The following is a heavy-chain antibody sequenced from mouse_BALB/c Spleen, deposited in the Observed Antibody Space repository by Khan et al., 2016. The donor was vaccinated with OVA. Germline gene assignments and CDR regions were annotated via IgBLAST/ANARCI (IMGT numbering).Heavy chain of an antibody. Sequence: EVKLEVSGPGLVKPSQSLSLTCTVTGYFITSDYAWNWIRQFPGNKLEWMGYISYTGGTSYLPSPKSPIPITRDTSKNQFFLQLNSVTTEDSATYYCARWFAYWGQGTLVTVS. V-gene: IGHV3-2*02. J-gene: IGHJ3*01. CDR2: ISYTGGT. CDR3: ARWFAY. CDR1: GYFITSDYA.